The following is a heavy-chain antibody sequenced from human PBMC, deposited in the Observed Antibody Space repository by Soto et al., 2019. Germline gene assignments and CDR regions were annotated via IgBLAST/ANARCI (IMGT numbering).Heavy chain of an antibody. CDR3: AKNVWGITIFGGMDV. CDR1: GFTFSGYA. CDR2: ISGSGGTT. D-gene: IGHD3-9*01. J-gene: IGHJ6*02. V-gene: IGHV3-23*01. Sequence: GGSLRLSCAASGFTFSGYAMSWVRQAPGKGLEWVSAISGSGGTTYYADSVKGRFTISRDNSKNTLYLQMNSLRAEDTAVYYCAKNVWGITIFGGMDVWGQGNTVTVSS.